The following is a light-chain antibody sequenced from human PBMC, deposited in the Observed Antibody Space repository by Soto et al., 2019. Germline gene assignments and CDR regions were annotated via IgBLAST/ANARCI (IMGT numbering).Light chain of an antibody. CDR2: RVS. Sequence: IVLTQSPGTLSLSPGEGATLSCRASQPVNSGYLAWYQQKPGQAPRLLMYRVSTRDTGIPDRFSGSGAGTDFTLTISRLEPGDFAVYYCQVYGSSPKTFGQGTKVEFK. V-gene: IGKV3-20*01. CDR3: QVYGSSPKT. CDR1: QPVNSGY. J-gene: IGKJ1*01.